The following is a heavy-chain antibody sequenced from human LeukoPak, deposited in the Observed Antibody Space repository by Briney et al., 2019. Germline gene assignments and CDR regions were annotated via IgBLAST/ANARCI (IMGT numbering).Heavy chain of an antibody. CDR2: IIPIFGTA. CDR1: GYTFTSYY. V-gene: IGHV1-69*05. CDR3: AREPYRGYYYYYMDV. Sequence: GASVKVSCKASGYTFTSYYMHWVRQAPGQGLEWMGGIIPIFGTANYAQKFQGRVTITTDESTSTAYMELSSLRSEDTAVYYCAREPYRGYYYYYMDVWGKGTTVTVSS. J-gene: IGHJ6*03. D-gene: IGHD1-14*01.